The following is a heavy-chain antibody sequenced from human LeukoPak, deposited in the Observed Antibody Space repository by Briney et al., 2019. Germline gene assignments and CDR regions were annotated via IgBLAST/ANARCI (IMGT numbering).Heavy chain of an antibody. CDR1: GGSFSGYY. J-gene: IGHJ5*02. Sequence: ASETLSLTCAVYGGSFSGYYWSWIRQPPGKGLEWIGEINHSGSTNYNPSLKSRVTISVDTSKNQFSLKLSSVTAADTAVYYCARGLDYYGSGSYYKGGARWFDPWGQGTLVTVSS. CDR3: ARGLDYYGSGSYYKGGARWFDP. V-gene: IGHV4-34*01. D-gene: IGHD3-10*01. CDR2: INHSGST.